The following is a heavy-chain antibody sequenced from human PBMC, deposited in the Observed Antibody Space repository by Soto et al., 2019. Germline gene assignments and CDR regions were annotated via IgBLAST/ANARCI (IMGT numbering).Heavy chain of an antibody. CDR3: ARVNREADFDY. Sequence: GASVKVSCKASGNTVPNYAIHWVRQAPGQGLEWMGGIFPIFGTANYAQNFQGRVTITADESTSTAYMELSSLRSEDTAVYYCARVNREADFDYWGQGTLVTVS. CDR1: GNTVPNYA. D-gene: IGHD2-15*01. CDR2: IFPIFGTA. J-gene: IGHJ4*02. V-gene: IGHV1-69*13.